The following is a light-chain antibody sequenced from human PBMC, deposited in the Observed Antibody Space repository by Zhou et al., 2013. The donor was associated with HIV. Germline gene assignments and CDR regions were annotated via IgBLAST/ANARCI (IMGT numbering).Light chain of an antibody. J-gene: IGKJ5*01. CDR2: GAS. CDR3: HQYDKSPGT. CDR1: QSVSGY. Sequence: EIVLTQSPATLSLSPGERATLSCRASQSVSGYLAWYQQKPGQAPRLLIHGASSRATGIPDRFSGSGSGADFTLTISRLEPEDFEVYYCHQYDKSPGTFGQGTRLEMK. V-gene: IGKV3-20*01.